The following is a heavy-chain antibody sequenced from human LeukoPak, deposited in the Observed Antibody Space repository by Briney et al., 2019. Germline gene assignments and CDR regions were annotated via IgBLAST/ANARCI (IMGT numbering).Heavy chain of an antibody. CDR2: ISGSGSST. Sequence: GGSLRLSCAASGFIFSAYAMSWVRQAPGKGLEWVSAISGSGSSTYYKDSVKGRFAVSRDNSKNTLYLQMNSLRADDSAVYYCVKEACGGGCVNWFDPWGQGTLVTVSS. D-gene: IGHD2-21*02. CDR3: VKEACGGGCVNWFDP. V-gene: IGHV3-23*01. CDR1: GFIFSAYA. J-gene: IGHJ5*02.